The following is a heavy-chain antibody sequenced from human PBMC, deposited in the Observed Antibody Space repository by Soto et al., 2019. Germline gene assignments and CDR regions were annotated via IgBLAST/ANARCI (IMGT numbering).Heavy chain of an antibody. D-gene: IGHD4-17*01. Sequence: QVQLVQSGAEVKKPGSSVKVSCKASGGTFSRSPISWVRQAPGQGLEWMGGIIPIFGTGNFAQKFQGRVTITADVSTSTAYLELSSLRSEDTAVYYCAREVTTVVTPAGAFDIWGQGTMVTVSS. CDR1: GGTFSRSP. V-gene: IGHV1-69*01. J-gene: IGHJ3*02. CDR3: AREVTTVVTPAGAFDI. CDR2: IIPIFGTG.